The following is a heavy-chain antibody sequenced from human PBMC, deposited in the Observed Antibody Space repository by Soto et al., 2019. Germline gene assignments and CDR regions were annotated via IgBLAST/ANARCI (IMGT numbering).Heavy chain of an antibody. CDR1: GDSIKSYG. CDR2: ISAYNGNT. V-gene: IGHV1-18*01. J-gene: IGHJ3*02. CDR3: ARDQRADIVVVPAASDAFDI. Sequence: ASVKVCCKASGDSIKSYGIRWVRQDPEQGLEWMGWISAYNGNTNYAQKLQGRVTMTTDTSTSTAYMELRSLRSDDTAVYYCARDQRADIVVVPAASDAFDIWGQGTMVTVSS. D-gene: IGHD2-2*01.